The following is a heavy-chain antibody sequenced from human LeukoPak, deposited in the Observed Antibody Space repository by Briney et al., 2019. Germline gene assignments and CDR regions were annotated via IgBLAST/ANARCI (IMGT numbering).Heavy chain of an antibody. CDR1: GGSISSYY. CDR3: ARAPAAGTTHFDY. V-gene: IGHV4-38-2*02. CDR2: IYHSGST. Sequence: SETLSLTCTVSGGSISSYYWGWIRQPPGKGLEWIGSIYHSGSTYYNPSLKSRVTISVDTSKNQFSLKLSSVTAADTAVYYCARAPAAGTTHFDYWGQGTLVTVSS. D-gene: IGHD6-13*01. J-gene: IGHJ4*02.